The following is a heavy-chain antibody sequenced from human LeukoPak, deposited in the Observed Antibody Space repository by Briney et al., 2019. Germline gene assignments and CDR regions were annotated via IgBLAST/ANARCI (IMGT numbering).Heavy chain of an antibody. CDR2: IYSGGDT. J-gene: IGHJ4*02. CDR3: ARSPDYGDYLFDY. D-gene: IGHD4-17*01. Sequence: GGSLRLSCQSSEFTASRNYLSGFRKAPGKGLDGSSVIYSGGDTYYADSVKGRFTISRDNSKNTLYLQMNSLRAEDTAVYYCARSPDYGDYLFDYWGQGTLVTVSS. V-gene: IGHV3-66*01. CDR1: EFTASRNY.